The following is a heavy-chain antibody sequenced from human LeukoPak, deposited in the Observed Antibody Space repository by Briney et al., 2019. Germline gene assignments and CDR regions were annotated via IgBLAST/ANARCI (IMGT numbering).Heavy chain of an antibody. CDR3: ATRLGYCSGGSCCGRYWYFDL. Sequence: SETLSLTCTVSGGSISSYYWSWIRQPPGKGLEWIGYIYYSGSTNYNPSLKSRVTISVDTSKNQFSLKLSSVTAADTAVYYCATRLGYCSGGSCCGRYWYFDLWGRGTLVTVSS. V-gene: IGHV4-59*08. CDR1: GGSISSYY. D-gene: IGHD2-15*01. CDR2: IYYSGST. J-gene: IGHJ2*01.